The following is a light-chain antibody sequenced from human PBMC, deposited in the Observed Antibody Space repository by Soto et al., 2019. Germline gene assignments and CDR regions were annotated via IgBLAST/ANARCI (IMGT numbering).Light chain of an antibody. J-gene: IGLJ1*01. V-gene: IGLV2-23*01. CDR2: EGS. CDR1: SSDVGSYNL. CDR3: CSYAGSSTPYV. Sequence: QSVLTQPASVSGSPGQSITISCTGTSSDVGSYNLVSWYQQHPGKAPKLMIYEGSKRPSGVSNRFSGSKSGNTASLTISGLQAEDEADYYCCSYAGSSTPYVSGTGTKVTV.